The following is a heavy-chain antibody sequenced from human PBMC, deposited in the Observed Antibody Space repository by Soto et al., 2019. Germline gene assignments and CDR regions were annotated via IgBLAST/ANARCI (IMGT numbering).Heavy chain of an antibody. CDR3: ASKFGELLADAFDI. D-gene: IGHD3-10*01. J-gene: IGHJ3*02. V-gene: IGHV4-39*07. CDR1: GGSISSSSYY. CDR2: IYYNGST. Sequence: SETLSLTCTVSGGSISSSSYYWGWIRQPPGKGLEWIGSIYYNGSTYYNPSLKSRVTISVDKSKNQFSLRLTSVTAADTAVYYCASKFGELLADAFDIWGQGTMVT.